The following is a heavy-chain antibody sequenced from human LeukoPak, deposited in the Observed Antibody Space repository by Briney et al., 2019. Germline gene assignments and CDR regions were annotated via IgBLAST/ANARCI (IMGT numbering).Heavy chain of an antibody. V-gene: IGHV4-34*01. CDR3: AGATATGTGRAFHY. CDR2: VRHSGST. D-gene: IGHD3-10*01. CDR1: GESITAYY. J-gene: IGHJ4*02. Sequence: WETLSLTCAVYGESITAYYWTWIRQPPGKRLEWIGEVRHSGSTNYNPSLKSRVTMSVDMSKNQFSLKLNSVTAADTAVYYCAGATATGTGRAFHYWAQGNLVPVSS.